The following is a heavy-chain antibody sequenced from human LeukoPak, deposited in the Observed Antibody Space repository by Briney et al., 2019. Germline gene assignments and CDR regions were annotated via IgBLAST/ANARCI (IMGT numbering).Heavy chain of an antibody. J-gene: IGHJ4*02. V-gene: IGHV4-34*01. CDR3: ARYDSSGYSVDY. CDR2: INHSGST. Sequence: SETLSLTCAVYGGSFSGYYGSWIRQPPGKGRECIGEINHSGSTNYNPSLKRRVTISVDTSKNQFSLTLSSVTAPDTAVYYCARYDSSGYSVDYWGPGTLVTVSS. CDR1: GGSFSGYY. D-gene: IGHD3-22*01.